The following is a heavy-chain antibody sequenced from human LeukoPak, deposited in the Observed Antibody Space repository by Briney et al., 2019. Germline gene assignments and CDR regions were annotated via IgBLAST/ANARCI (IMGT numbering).Heavy chain of an antibody. CDR2: IYYSGST. D-gene: IGHD1-7*01. CDR1: GGSISSCY. J-gene: IGHJ4*02. Sequence: PSETLPLTCTVSGGSISSCYWSWIRQPPGKGLEWIGYIYYSGSTNYNPSLKSRVTISVDTSKNQFSLKLNSVTAVDTAVYYCARGGWELFDYWGQGTLVTVSS. CDR3: ARGGWELFDY. V-gene: IGHV4-59*01.